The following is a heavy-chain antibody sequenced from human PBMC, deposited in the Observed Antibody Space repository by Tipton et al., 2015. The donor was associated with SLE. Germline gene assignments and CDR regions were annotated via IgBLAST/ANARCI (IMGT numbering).Heavy chain of an antibody. CDR1: GFTFSNAW. J-gene: IGHJ4*02. Sequence: SLRLSCAASGFTFSNAWMSWVRQAPGKGLEWVAVISYDGSNKYYADSVKGRFTISRDNSKNTLYLQMNSLRPEDTAVYYCAKDRRLNTNYYTFLDYWGQGTLVTVSS. V-gene: IGHV3-30*18. CDR3: AKDRRLNTNYYTFLDY. D-gene: IGHD1-26*01. CDR2: ISYDGSNK.